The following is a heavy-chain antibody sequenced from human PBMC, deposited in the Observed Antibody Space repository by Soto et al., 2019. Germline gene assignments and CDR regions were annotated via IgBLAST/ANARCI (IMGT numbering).Heavy chain of an antibody. Sequence: QPQLQESGPGLVKPSETLSLSCTVSGGSISSNDYYWDWIRQSPRKGLEWIGGISYTGSTFYNPSLKRRVTISVDTSKNQFSLKLSSVTASDTAVYFCARRPFVGLRGVTYCYFDLWGRGALVTVSS. CDR2: ISYTGST. CDR1: GGSISSNDYY. CDR3: ARRPFVGLRGVTYCYFDL. J-gene: IGHJ2*01. D-gene: IGHD3-10*01. V-gene: IGHV4-39*01.